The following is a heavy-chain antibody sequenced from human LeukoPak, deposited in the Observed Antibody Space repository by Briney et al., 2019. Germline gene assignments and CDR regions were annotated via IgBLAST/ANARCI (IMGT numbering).Heavy chain of an antibody. Sequence: GGSLRLSCAASGFSFSSFGMHWVRQAPGKGLEWVAFIRSDGINKHYADSVKGRFTISRDNAKNTLYLQMNSLRAEDTAVYYCARGTWATLYYYYMDVWGKGTTVTVSS. CDR3: ARGTWATLYYYYMDV. D-gene: IGHD5-24*01. J-gene: IGHJ6*03. V-gene: IGHV3-30*02. CDR2: IRSDGINK. CDR1: GFSFSSFG.